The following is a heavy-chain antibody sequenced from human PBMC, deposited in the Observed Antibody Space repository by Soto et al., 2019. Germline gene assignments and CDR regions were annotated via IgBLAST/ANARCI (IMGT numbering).Heavy chain of an antibody. D-gene: IGHD2-15*01. Sequence: EVQLVESGGGLVQPGGSLRLSCEASGFNFSSYDMHWVRQATGKGLEWVSVIGTAGDTFYTGSVKGRFTISRENGKNSLYLQMNSLRAGDMAVYYCARAGQGASCSGGSCYLGASDIWGQGTMVTVSS. CDR2: IGTAGDT. CDR1: GFNFSSYD. J-gene: IGHJ3*02. CDR3: ARAGQGASCSGGSCYLGASDI. V-gene: IGHV3-13*01.